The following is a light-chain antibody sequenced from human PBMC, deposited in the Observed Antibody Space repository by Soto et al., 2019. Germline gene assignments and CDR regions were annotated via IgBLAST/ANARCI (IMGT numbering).Light chain of an antibody. J-gene: IGKJ3*01. CDR2: DAS. Sequence: EIVLTQSPATLSLSPGERATLSCRASQSVSSYLAWYQQKPGQAPRLLIYDASNRATGIPARFSGSGSGTDFTLTISSLEPEDFAVYYCQPRSNWRGFTFGPGTKVDIK. CDR1: QSVSSY. V-gene: IGKV3-11*01. CDR3: QPRSNWRGFT.